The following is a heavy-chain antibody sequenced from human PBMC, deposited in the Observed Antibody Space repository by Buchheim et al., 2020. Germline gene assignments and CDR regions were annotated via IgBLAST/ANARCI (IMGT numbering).Heavy chain of an antibody. CDR1: GFTFSSYA. V-gene: IGHV3-30-3*01. CDR2: ISYDGSNT. J-gene: IGHJ4*02. D-gene: IGHD6-19*01. Sequence: QVQLVESGGGVVQPGRSLRLSCAASGFTFSSYAMHWVRQAPGKGLEWVAVISYDGSNTYYADSVKGRFTISRDNSKNTLYLQMNSLRAEDTAVYYCARGWRAVAGFFDYWGQGTL. CDR3: ARGWRAVAGFFDY.